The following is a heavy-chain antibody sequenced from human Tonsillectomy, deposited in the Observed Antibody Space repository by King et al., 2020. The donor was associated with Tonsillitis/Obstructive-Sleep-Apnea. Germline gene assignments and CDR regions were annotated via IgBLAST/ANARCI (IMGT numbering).Heavy chain of an antibody. CDR3: VRDMGSSYYRRFDP. CDR2: ISAGGGII. D-gene: IGHD1-26*01. CDR1: GFTFDDYS. V-gene: IGHV3-48*02. J-gene: IGHJ5*02. Sequence: VQLVESGGGLVQPGGSLRLSCAASGFTFDDYSMNWVRQTPGKGLEWVSYISAGGGIIYYADSVRGRFTISRDNGKNSLYLQMDSLRDEDTAFYYCVRDMGSSYYRRFDPGGQGTLVTVSS.